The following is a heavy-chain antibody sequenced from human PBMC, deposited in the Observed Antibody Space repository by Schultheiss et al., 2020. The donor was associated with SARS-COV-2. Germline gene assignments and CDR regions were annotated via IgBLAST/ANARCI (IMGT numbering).Heavy chain of an antibody. CDR2: ISGSGGST. CDR3: ARDMTGYSSGWYDY. J-gene: IGHJ4*02. V-gene: IGHV3-23*01. D-gene: IGHD6-19*01. CDR1: GFTFSSYA. Sequence: GGSLRLSCAASGFTFSSYAMSWVRQAPGKGLEWVSAISGSGGSTYYADSVKGRFTISRDNAKNSLYLQMNSLRDEDTAVYYCARDMTGYSSGWYDYWGQGTLVTVSS.